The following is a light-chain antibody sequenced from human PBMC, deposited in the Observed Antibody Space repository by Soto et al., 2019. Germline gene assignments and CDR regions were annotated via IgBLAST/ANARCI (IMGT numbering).Light chain of an antibody. CDR1: QSISSW. CDR2: KES. Sequence: DIQMTQSPSTLSASVGDRVTITCRASQSISSWLAWYQQKPGKAPKLLIYKESSLESGVPSRFSGSGSGTEFTLTISSLQPDDFATYYCQQYSSYSRTFGQGTKLEIK. J-gene: IGKJ2*01. CDR3: QQYSSYSRT. V-gene: IGKV1-5*03.